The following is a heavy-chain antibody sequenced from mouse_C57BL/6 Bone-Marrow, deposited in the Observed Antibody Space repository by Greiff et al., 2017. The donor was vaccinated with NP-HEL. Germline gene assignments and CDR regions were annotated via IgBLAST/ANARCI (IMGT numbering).Heavy chain of an antibody. CDR2: ISNLAYSI. D-gene: IGHD3-1*01. CDR3: ARSGAMDY. CDR1: GFTFSDYG. Sequence: EVKVEESGGGLVQPGGSLKLSCAASGFTFSDYGMAWVRQAPRKGPEWVAFISNLAYSIYYADTVTGRFTISRENAKNTLYLEMSSLRSEDTAMYYCARSGAMDYWGQGTSVTVSS. V-gene: IGHV5-15*04. J-gene: IGHJ4*01.